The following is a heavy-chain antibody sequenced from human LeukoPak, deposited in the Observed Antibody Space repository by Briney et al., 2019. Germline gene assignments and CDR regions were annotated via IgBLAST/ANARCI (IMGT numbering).Heavy chain of an antibody. J-gene: IGHJ4*02. V-gene: IGHV3-48*03. CDR1: GFTFSSYE. CDR3: ARSPTGSGWYYFDY. D-gene: IGHD6-19*01. CDR2: ISSSGSTI. Sequence: GGSLRLSCADSGFTFSSYEMNWVRQGPGKGLEWVSYISSSGSTIYYADSVKGRFTISRDNAKNSLYLQMNSLRAEDTAVYYCARSPTGSGWYYFDYWGQGTLVTVSS.